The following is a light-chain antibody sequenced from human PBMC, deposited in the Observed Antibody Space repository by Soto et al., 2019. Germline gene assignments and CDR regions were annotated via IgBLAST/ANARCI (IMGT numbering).Light chain of an antibody. CDR3: SSSTTSSPYV. V-gene: IGLV2-14*03. CDR2: DVS. J-gene: IGLJ1*01. CDR1: SSDVGGYNY. Sequence: QSALTQPASVSGSPGQSITISCTGTSSDVGGYNYVSWYQHHPGKAPKLMISDVSNRPSGVSNRFSGSKSGNTASLTISGLQAEDEADYYCSSSTTSSPYVFGAGTKVTVL.